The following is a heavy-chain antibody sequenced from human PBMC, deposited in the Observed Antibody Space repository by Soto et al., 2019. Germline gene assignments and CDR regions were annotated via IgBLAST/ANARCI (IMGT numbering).Heavy chain of an antibody. V-gene: IGHV1-2*02. CDR2: IKPHSGAT. J-gene: IGHJ4*02. CDR3: AKDSNEGYPGY. Sequence: ASVKVSFKASGYIFSANYIHCLRQAPGQGLEWLGWIKPHSGATNYAQKFLGRVTMSADTSASTAYMDLARLKSEDTAVYYCAKDSNEGYPGYWGQGTLVTVSS. CDR1: GYIFSANY. D-gene: IGHD1-1*01.